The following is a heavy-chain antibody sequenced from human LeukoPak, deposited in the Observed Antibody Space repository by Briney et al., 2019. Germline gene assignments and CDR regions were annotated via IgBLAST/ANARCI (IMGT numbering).Heavy chain of an antibody. CDR1: GGSCSGYY. CDR2: INHSGST. Sequence: SETLSLTCAVYGGSCSGYYWSWIRQPPGKGLEWIGEINHSGSTNYNPSLKSRVTISVDTSKNQFSLKLSSVTAADTAVYYCARGRRSSSEAWGQGTLVTVSS. V-gene: IGHV4-34*01. CDR3: ARGRRSSSEA. D-gene: IGHD6-13*01. J-gene: IGHJ5*02.